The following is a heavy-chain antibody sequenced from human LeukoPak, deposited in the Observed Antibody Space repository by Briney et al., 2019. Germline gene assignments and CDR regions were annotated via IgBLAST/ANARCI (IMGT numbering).Heavy chain of an antibody. CDR1: GGSFSGYY. CDR3: ARQSSGWYRDAFDI. CDR2: INHSGST. J-gene: IGHJ3*02. V-gene: IGHV4-34*01. Sequence: SETLSLTCAVYGGSFSGYYWSWIRQPPGKGLEWIGEINHSGSTNYNPSLKSRVTISVDTSKNQFSLKLSSVTAADTAVYYCARQSSGWYRDAFDIWGQGTMVTVSS. D-gene: IGHD6-19*01.